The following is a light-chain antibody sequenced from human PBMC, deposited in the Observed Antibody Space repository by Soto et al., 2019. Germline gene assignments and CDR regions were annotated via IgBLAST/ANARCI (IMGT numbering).Light chain of an antibody. V-gene: IGKV3-11*01. CDR2: DAS. Sequence: EIVLTQSPATLSLSPWEGATLSCRASQSVSSYLAWYQQKPGQAPRLLIYDASNRATGIPARFSGSGSGTDFTLTISSLEPEDFAVYYCQQRSNWPVTFGLGTKVEV. CDR3: QQRSNWPVT. CDR1: QSVSSY. J-gene: IGKJ1*01.